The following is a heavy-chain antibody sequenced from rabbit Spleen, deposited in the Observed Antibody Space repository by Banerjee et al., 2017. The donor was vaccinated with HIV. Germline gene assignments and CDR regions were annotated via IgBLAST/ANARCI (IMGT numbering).Heavy chain of an antibody. CDR2: IYVDNSSA. D-gene: IGHD4-2*01. CDR1: GIDFSSRYY. V-gene: IGHV1S45*01. CDR3: ARGGAGSTLYGYFNL. J-gene: IGHJ4*01. Sequence: QEQLVESGGGLVKPGGTLTLTCTDSGIDFSSRYYMCWVRQAPGKGLEWIACIYVDNSSAYYASWAKGRFTISKTSSTTVTLQMTSLTAADTATYFCARGGAGSTLYGYFNLWGPGTLVTVS.